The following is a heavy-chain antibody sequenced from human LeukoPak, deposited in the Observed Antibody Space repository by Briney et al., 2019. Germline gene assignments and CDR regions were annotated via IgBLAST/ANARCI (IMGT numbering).Heavy chain of an antibody. V-gene: IGHV3-21*06. CDR2: ISSSGSFI. CDR3: AREGRGDYVDY. CDR1: GFSFSRYS. D-gene: IGHD3-16*01. J-gene: IGHJ4*02. Sequence: GGSLRLSCAASGFSFSRYSMNWVRQAPGKGLEWVSSISSSGSFISYADSMMGRFTISRDNAKNSLYLQMHGLRAEDTAVYYCAREGRGDYVDYWGQGILVTVSS.